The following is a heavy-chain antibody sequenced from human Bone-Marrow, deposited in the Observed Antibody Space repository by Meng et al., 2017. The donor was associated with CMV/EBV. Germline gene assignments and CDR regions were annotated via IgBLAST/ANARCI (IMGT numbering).Heavy chain of an antibody. V-gene: IGHV3-73*01. Sequence: FTFSGYAMNWVRQASGKGLEWVGRIRSKANSYATAYAASVKGRFTISRDDSKNTAYLQMNSLKTEDTAVYYCTSSLDDIVVVPAALVWGQGTLVTVSS. CDR2: IRSKANSYAT. CDR1: FTFSGYA. J-gene: IGHJ4*02. D-gene: IGHD2-2*01. CDR3: TSSLDDIVVVPAALV.